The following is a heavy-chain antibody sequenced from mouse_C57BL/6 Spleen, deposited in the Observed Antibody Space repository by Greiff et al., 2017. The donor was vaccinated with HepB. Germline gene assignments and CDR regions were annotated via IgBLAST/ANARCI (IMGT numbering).Heavy chain of an antibody. CDR1: GFTFSDYY. D-gene: IGHD1-2*01. Sequence: EVQRVESGGGLVQPGGSLKLSCAASGFTFSDYYMYLVRQTPEKRLEWVAYISNGGGSTYYPDTVKGRFTISRDNAKNTLYLQMSRLKSEDTAMYYCARGGITTASRGYFDVWGTGTTVTVSS. V-gene: IGHV5-12*01. J-gene: IGHJ1*03. CDR3: ARGGITTASRGYFDV. CDR2: ISNGGGST.